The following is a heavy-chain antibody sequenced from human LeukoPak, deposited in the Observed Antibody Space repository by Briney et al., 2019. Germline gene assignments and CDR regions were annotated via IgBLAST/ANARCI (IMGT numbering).Heavy chain of an antibody. Sequence: SGTLSLTCAVSGGSISSSNWWSWVRQPPGKGLEWIGEIYHSGSTNYNPSLKSRVTISVDKSKNQFSLKLSSVTAADTAVYYCAREPFTAIPYYYYYGMDIWGQGTPVTVSS. V-gene: IGHV4-4*02. CDR1: GGSISSSNW. D-gene: IGHD2-21*02. J-gene: IGHJ6*02. CDR3: AREPFTAIPYYYYYGMDI. CDR2: IYHSGST.